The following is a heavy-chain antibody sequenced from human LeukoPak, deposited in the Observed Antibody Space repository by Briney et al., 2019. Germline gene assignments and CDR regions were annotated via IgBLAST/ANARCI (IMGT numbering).Heavy chain of an antibody. D-gene: IGHD3/OR15-3a*01. Sequence: GGSLRIFCAASGFSFSTHWMSWFRQAPGKGLEWVALIKQDGSVIHYVDSVKGRFTISRDNAKNSLSLQMNSLRADDTAVYYCAGDEGWTFDIWGQGTKVTVSS. V-gene: IGHV3-7*01. J-gene: IGHJ3*02. CDR3: AGDEGWTFDI. CDR1: GFSFSTHW. CDR2: IKQDGSVI.